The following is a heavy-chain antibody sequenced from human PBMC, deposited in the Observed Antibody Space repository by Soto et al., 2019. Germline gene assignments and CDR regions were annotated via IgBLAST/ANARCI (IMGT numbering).Heavy chain of an antibody. CDR3: ARITGRHLDY. CDR2: VYSSGST. CDR1: DDSMINYY. Sequence: SETLSLTCTVSDDSMINYYWSWIRQPAGKALEWIGRVYSSGSTNYNSSLKSRVTMSVDTSKNQFSLTLYSVTAADTAVYYCARITGRHLDYWGQGILVTVSS. V-gene: IGHV4-4*07. D-gene: IGHD1-20*01. J-gene: IGHJ4*02.